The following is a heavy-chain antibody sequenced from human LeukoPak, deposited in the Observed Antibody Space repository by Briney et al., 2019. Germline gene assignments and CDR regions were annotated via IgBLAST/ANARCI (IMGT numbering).Heavy chain of an antibody. Sequence: PGRSLRLSCAASGFTFSNYAMHWVRQALGKGLEWVALISHDGSSEYYGDSMKGRFTISRDNSRNTFYLQMNSLRAEDTAVYYCASRFEWLSSFDYWGQGTLVTVSS. CDR1: GFTFSNYA. CDR2: ISHDGSSE. D-gene: IGHD3-3*01. CDR3: ASRFEWLSSFDY. J-gene: IGHJ4*02. V-gene: IGHV3-30*03.